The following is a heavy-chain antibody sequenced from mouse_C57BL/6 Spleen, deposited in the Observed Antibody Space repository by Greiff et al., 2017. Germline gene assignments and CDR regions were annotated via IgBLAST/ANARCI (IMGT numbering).Heavy chain of an antibody. CDR2: IWGVGST. Sequence: VKLQESGPGLVAPSQSLSITCTVSGFSLTSYGVDWVRQSPGKGLEWLGVIWGVGSTNYNSALKSRLSISKDNSKGQVFLKMNSLQTDDTAMYYCARGGFDYDGGFAYWGQGTLVTVSA. V-gene: IGHV2-6*01. CDR1: GFSLTSYG. CDR3: ARGGFDYDGGFAY. D-gene: IGHD2-4*01. J-gene: IGHJ3*01.